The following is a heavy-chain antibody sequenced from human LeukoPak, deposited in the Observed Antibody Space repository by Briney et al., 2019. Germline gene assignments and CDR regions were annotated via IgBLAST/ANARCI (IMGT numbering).Heavy chain of an antibody. CDR3: ARLGPISSSWYDYYYYYMDV. J-gene: IGHJ6*03. Sequence: GGSLRLSCAASGLTFSSYSMNWVRQAPGKGLEWVSSISSSSSYIYYADSVKGRFTISRDNAKNSLYLQMNSLRAEDTAVYYCARLGPISSSWYDYYYYYMDVWGKGTTVTVSS. CDR1: GLTFSSYS. D-gene: IGHD6-13*01. CDR2: ISSSSSYI. V-gene: IGHV3-21*01.